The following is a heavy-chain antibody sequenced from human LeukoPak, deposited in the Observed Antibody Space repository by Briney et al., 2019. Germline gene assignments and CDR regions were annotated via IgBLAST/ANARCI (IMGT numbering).Heavy chain of an antibody. D-gene: IGHD6-13*01. CDR1: GFIFCSYN. CDR3: ALLYGSQTKIDC. J-gene: IGHJ4*02. Sequence: GGPLRLFCVASGFIFCSYNMHWPPQATGKGLEWVSYSTSGSSTRYYADSVRGRFTSSRDNAKNSLYLQMNSRRGEDTAVYYCALLYGSQTKIDCWGQGTLVTVSS. CDR2: STSGSSTR. V-gene: IGHV3-48*01.